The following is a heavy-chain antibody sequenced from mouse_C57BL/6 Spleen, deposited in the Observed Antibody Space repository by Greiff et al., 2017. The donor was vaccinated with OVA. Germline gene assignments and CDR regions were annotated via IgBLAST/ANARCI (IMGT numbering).Heavy chain of an antibody. Sequence: VQLQQSGAELVRPGASVKLSCTASGFTFTDDYMHWVKQRPEQGLEWIGWIDPENGDTEYASKFQGKATITADTSSNTAYLQLSSLTSEDTAVYCCIHYYGSSTAFAYWGQGTLVTVSA. V-gene: IGHV14-4*01. D-gene: IGHD1-1*01. CDR2: IDPENGDT. CDR3: IHYYGSSTAFAY. J-gene: IGHJ3*01. CDR1: GFTFTDDY.